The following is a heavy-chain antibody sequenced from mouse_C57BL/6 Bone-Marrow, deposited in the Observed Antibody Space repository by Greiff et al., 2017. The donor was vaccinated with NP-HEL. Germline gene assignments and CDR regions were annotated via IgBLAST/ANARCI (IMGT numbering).Heavy chain of an antibody. CDR3: ATVGYFDV. CDR2: IYPRSGNT. V-gene: IGHV1-81*01. Sequence: VQRVESGAELARPGASVKLSCKASGYTFTSYGISWVKQRTGQGLEWIGEIYPRSGNTYYNEKFKGKATLTADKSSSTAYMELRSLTSEDSAVYFCATVGYFDVWGTGTTVTVSS. J-gene: IGHJ1*03. CDR1: GYTFTSYG.